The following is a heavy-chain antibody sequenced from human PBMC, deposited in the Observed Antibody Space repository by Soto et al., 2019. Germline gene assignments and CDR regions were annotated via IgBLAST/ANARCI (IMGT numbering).Heavy chain of an antibody. J-gene: IGHJ4*02. V-gene: IGHV4-59*08. CDR2: IYYSGST. CDR1: GGSISSYY. D-gene: IGHD1-26*01. Sequence: PSETLSLTCTVSGGSISSYYWSWIRQPPGKGLEWIGYIYYSGSTNYNPSLKSRVTISVDTSKNQFSLKLSSVTAADTAVYYCARHGIVATLDYWGQGTLVTVSS. CDR3: ARHGIVATLDY.